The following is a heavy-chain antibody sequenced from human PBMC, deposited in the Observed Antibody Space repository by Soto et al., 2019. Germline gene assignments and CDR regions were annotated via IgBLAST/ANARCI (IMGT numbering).Heavy chain of an antibody. Sequence: ETLSLTCTVSGGSISSYYWSWIRQPPGKGLEWIGYIYYSGSTNYNPSLKSRVTISVDTSKDQFSLKLSSVTAADTAVYYCARTRNWFDPWGQGTLVTVSS. J-gene: IGHJ5*02. CDR2: IYYSGST. CDR1: GGSISSYY. CDR3: ARTRNWFDP. V-gene: IGHV4-59*01.